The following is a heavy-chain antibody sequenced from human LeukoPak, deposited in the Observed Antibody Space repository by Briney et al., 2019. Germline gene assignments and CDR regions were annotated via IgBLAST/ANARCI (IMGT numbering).Heavy chain of an antibody. D-gene: IGHD3-9*01. J-gene: IGHJ4*02. Sequence: ASVKVSCKASGGTFSSYAISWVRQAPGQGLEWMGGIIPIFGTANYAQKFQGRVTITADESTSTAYMEQSSLRSEDTAVYYCARRQGNILTGYWFFDYWGQGTLVTVSS. CDR2: IIPIFGTA. CDR1: GGTFSSYA. CDR3: ARRQGNILTGYWFFDY. V-gene: IGHV1-69*01.